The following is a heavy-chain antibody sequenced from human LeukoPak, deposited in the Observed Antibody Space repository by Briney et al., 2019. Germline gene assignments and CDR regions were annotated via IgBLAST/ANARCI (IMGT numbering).Heavy chain of an antibody. Sequence: ASVKVSCKASGGTFSSYAISWVRQAPGQGLEWMGRIIPILGIANYAQKFQGRVTITADKSTSTAYMELSSLRSEDTAVYYCARSGFSGPFDYWGQGSLVTVSS. CDR1: GGTFSSYA. D-gene: IGHD3-10*01. CDR2: IIPILGIA. J-gene: IGHJ4*02. V-gene: IGHV1-69*04. CDR3: ARSGFSGPFDY.